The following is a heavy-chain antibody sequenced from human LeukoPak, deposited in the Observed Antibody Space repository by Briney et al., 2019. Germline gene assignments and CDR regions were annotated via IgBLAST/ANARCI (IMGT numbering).Heavy chain of an antibody. D-gene: IGHD3-9*01. Sequence: GGSLRLSCAASGFTFSSYGMSWVRQAPGKGLEWVSAISGSGGSTYYADSVKGRFTISRDNSKNTLYLQMNSLRAEDTAVYYCAKYITRDDILTGYSDAFDIWGQGTMVTVSS. J-gene: IGHJ3*02. V-gene: IGHV3-23*01. CDR3: AKYITRDDILTGYSDAFDI. CDR1: GFTFSSYG. CDR2: ISGSGGST.